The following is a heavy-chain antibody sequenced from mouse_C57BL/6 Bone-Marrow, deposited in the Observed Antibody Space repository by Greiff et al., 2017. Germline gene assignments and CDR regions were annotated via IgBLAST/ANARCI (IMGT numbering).Heavy chain of an antibody. D-gene: IGHD1-1*01. CDR2: INPNYGTT. CDR1: GYSFTDYN. J-gene: IGHJ2*01. CDR3: ARYSGSSPYYFDY. V-gene: IGHV1-39*01. Sequence: VHVKQSGPELVKPGASVKISCKASGYSFTDYNMNWVKQSNGKSLEWIGVINPNYGTTNYNQKFKGKATLTVDQSSSTAYMHLNSLTSEDSAVYYCARYSGSSPYYFDYWGQGTTLTVSS.